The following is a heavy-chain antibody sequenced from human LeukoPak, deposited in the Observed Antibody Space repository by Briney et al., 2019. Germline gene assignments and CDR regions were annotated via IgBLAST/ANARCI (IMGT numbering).Heavy chain of an antibody. CDR1: GGSISSYY. CDR2: IYYSGST. V-gene: IGHV4-59*08. CDR3: ASQDYYDSSGYI. Sequence: SETLSLTCTVSGGSISSYYWSWIRQPPGKGLEWIGYIYYSGSTNYNPSLKSRVTISVDTSKNQFSLKLSSVTAADTAVYYCASQDYYDSSGYIWGHGTMVTVSS. D-gene: IGHD3-22*01. J-gene: IGHJ3*02.